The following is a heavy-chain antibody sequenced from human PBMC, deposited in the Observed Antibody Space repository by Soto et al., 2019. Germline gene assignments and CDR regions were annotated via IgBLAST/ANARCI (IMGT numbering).Heavy chain of an antibody. J-gene: IGHJ5*02. Sequence: EVQVVESGGGLIQPGGSLRLSCAVSGFTVSSYYMSWVRQPPGKGPEWVSDIYNGGSTNYADSVKGRITISRDNSKNTLYIQVNSLRAEDTAVYYCARERDGHNPNWFDLWGQGTLVTVSS. CDR1: GFTVSSYY. CDR3: ARERDGHNPNWFDL. CDR2: IYNGGST. D-gene: IGHD2-8*01. V-gene: IGHV3-53*01.